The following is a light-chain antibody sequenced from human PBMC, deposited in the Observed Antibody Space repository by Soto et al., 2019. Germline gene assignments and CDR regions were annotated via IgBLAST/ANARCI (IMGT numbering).Light chain of an antibody. J-gene: IGKJ5*01. Sequence: EVVLTQSPDTLSLSPGERATLSCRASQSVSNNYLAWYQQIPGQAPRPLIYGASSRVPGIPDKFSGSGSGTDFTLTIRRLEPEDFAVYYCQQYGSSLSITFGQGTRLEIK. V-gene: IGKV3-20*01. CDR1: QSVSNNY. CDR3: QQYGSSLSIT. CDR2: GAS.